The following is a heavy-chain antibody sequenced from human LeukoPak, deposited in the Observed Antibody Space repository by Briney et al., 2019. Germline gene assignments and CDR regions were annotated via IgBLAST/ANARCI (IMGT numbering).Heavy chain of an antibody. Sequence: GGSLRLSCAASGFTFSSYGMHWVRQAPGKGLEWVAVISYDGSNKYYADSVKGRFTISRDNSKNTLYLQMNSLRAEDTAVYYCAKGGTKGGNYFDYWGQGTLVTVSS. J-gene: IGHJ4*02. CDR3: AKGGTKGGNYFDY. CDR2: ISYDGSNK. D-gene: IGHD1-1*01. V-gene: IGHV3-30*18. CDR1: GFTFSSYG.